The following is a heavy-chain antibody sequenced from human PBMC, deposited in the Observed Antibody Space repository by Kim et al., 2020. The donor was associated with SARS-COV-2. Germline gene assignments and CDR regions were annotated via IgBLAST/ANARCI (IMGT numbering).Heavy chain of an antibody. CDR3: ARERFGESRFDY. Sequence: SETLSLTCTVSGGSISSSSYYWGWIRQPPGKGLEWIGSIYYSGSTYYNPSLKSRVTISVDTSKNQFSLKLSSVTAADTAVYYCARERFGESRFDYWGQGTLVTVSS. CDR2: IYYSGST. CDR1: GGSISSSSYY. V-gene: IGHV4-39*02. D-gene: IGHD3-10*01. J-gene: IGHJ4*02.